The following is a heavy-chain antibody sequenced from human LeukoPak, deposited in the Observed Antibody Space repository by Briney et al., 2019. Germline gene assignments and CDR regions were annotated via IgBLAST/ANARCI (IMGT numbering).Heavy chain of an antibody. Sequence: PSETLSLTCTVSGGSISSSYYYWGWIRQPPGKGLEWVSVIYSGGSTYYADSVKGRFTISRDNSKNTLYLQMNSLRAEDTAVYYCARGGSYSGYDSWGQGTLVTVSS. CDR1: GGSISSSYYY. J-gene: IGHJ5*02. CDR2: IYSGGST. V-gene: IGHV3-53*01. CDR3: ARGGSYSGYDS. D-gene: IGHD5-12*01.